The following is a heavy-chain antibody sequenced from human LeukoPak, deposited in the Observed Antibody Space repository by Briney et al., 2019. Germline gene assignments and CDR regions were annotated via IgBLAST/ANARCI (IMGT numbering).Heavy chain of an antibody. CDR2: MNPNSGNT. D-gene: IGHD2-2*01. CDR1: GYTFTSYD. J-gene: IGHJ5*02. V-gene: IGHV1-8*01. Sequence: ASVKVSCKASGYTFTSYDINWVRQATGQGLEWMGWMNPNSGNTGYAQKFQGRATMTRNTSISTAYMELSSLRPEDTAVYYCARRLWVRRYCSSTSCSTFDPWGQETLVTVSS. CDR3: ARRLWVRRYCSSTSCSTFDP.